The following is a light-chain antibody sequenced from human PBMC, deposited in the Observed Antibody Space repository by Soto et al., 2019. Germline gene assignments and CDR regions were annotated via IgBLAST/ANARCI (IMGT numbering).Light chain of an antibody. J-gene: IGLJ2*01. CDR1: SSDVGGYNY. CDR3: SSYAGSNNLV. Sequence: QSALTQPPSASGSPGQSVTISCTGTSSDVGGYNYVSWYQQHPGKAPKLIIYGVSKRPSGVPDRFSGSKSGNTASLTVSGLQAEDEVDYYCSSYAGSNNLVFGGGTKLTVL. V-gene: IGLV2-8*01. CDR2: GVS.